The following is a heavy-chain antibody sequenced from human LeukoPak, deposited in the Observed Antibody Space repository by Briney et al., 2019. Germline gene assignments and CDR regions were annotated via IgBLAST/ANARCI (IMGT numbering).Heavy chain of an antibody. J-gene: IGHJ4*02. CDR1: GGSLSGYF. V-gene: IGHV4-34*01. Sequence: SETLSLTCAVYGGSLSGYFWSWIRQPPGKGLEWIGEINYSGSTIYNPSLTSRVTMSVDTSKNQISLQLTSVTAADTSVYYCASGSLYYSDSNTYHYYFDSWGQGTLVTVSS. D-gene: IGHD2/OR15-2a*01. CDR2: INYSGST. CDR3: ASGSLYYSDSNTYHYYFDS.